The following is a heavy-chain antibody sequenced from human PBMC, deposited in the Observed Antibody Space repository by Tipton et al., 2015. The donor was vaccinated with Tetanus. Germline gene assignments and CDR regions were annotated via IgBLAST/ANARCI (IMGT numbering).Heavy chain of an antibody. CDR2: ISGSGGST. V-gene: IGHV3-23*01. J-gene: IGHJ6*02. CDR3: AKANHEAYYYFSGMDD. CDR1: GFTFSSYA. Sequence: SLRLSCAASGFTFSSYAMSWVRQAPGKGLECVSAISGSGGSTYYADSVKGRFTISRDNSKNTLYLQMNSLRAEDTAVYYCAKANHEAYYYFSGMDDWGQGTTVTVS. D-gene: IGHD1-14*01.